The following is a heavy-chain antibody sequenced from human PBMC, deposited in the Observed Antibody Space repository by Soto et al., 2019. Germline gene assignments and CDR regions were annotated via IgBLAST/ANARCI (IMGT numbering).Heavy chain of an antibody. D-gene: IGHD3-22*01. CDR3: ARDGMDYYDSSGYYYSPYYFDY. CDR1: GGSISSSSYY. Sequence: NPSATLXLTCTVSGGSISSSSYYWGWIRQPPGKGLEWIGSIYYSGRTYYNPSLKSRVPTSLDTSTNQFSLKLSSVTAAHPAVYYGARDGMDYYDSSGYYYSPYYFDYWGQGTLVTVSS. J-gene: IGHJ4*02. V-gene: IGHV4-39*02. CDR2: IYYSGRT.